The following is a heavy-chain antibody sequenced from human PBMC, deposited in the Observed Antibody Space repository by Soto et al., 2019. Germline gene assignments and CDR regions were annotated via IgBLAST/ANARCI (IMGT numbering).Heavy chain of an antibody. J-gene: IGHJ4*02. CDR2: INPSGGST. V-gene: IGHV1-46*01. CDR3: ARDSAAAGDNFRITGKIDH. CDR1: GYTLINYY. D-gene: IGHD1-20*01. Sequence: ASVKVSCKASGYTLINYYMHWVRQAPGQGLEWMGIINPSGGSTSHAQKFQGRVTITSNTSTSTVYMELSGLRSGDTAVYYCARDSAAAGDNFRITGKIDHWGLGTLVTVSS.